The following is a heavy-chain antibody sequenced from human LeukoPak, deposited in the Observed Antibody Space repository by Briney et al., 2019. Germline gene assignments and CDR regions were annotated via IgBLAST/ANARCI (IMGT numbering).Heavy chain of an antibody. CDR2: IYSGGST. D-gene: IGHD3-10*01. CDR3: ARGASEFQSENMVRGVSEPPSLLYFDY. CDR1: GFTVRSNY. J-gene: IGHJ4*02. Sequence: GGSLRLSCAASGFTVRSNYMSWVRQAPGKGLEWVSVIYSGGSTYYADSVKGRFTISRDNSKNTLYLQMNSLRAEDTAVYYCARGASEFQSENMVRGVSEPPSLLYFDYWGQGTLVTVSS. V-gene: IGHV3-66*01.